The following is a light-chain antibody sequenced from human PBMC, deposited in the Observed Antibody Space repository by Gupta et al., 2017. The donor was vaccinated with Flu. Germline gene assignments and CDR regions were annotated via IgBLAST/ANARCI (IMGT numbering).Light chain of an antibody. CDR1: NIGTKN. CDR2: GNS. CDR3: QVWDSSTVV. Sequence: ALGQTARITCGGNNIGTKNVHWYQQKPGQAPVLVIYGNSNRPSGIPERFSGSNSGNTATLTISRAQAGDEADYYCQVWDSSTVVFGGGTRLTVL. J-gene: IGLJ3*02. V-gene: IGLV3-9*01.